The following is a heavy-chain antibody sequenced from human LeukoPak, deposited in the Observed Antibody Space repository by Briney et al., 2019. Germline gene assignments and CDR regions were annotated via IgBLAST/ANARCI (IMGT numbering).Heavy chain of an antibody. Sequence: GSLRLSCAASGFSFSSYAMTWVRQAPGKGLEWVSAISGSGGSSYYPGSVKGRFTISRDNSKNTLYLQMNSLRAEDTAVYYCAKGGSYSSGYYTPDYWGQGTLVTVSS. CDR1: GFSFSSYA. D-gene: IGHD3-22*01. CDR2: ISGSGGSS. J-gene: IGHJ4*02. CDR3: AKGGSYSSGYYTPDY. V-gene: IGHV3-23*01.